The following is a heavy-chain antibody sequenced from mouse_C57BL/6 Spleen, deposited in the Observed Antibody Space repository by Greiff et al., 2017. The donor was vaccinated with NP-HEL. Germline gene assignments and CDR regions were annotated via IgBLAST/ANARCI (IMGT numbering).Heavy chain of an antibody. V-gene: IGHV1-82*01. J-gene: IGHJ2*01. D-gene: IGHD2-3*01. Sequence: VQLQQSGPELVKPGASVKISCKASGYAFSSSWMNWVKQRPGKGLVWIGRIYPGDGDTNYNGKFKGKATLTADKSSSTAYMQLSSLTSEDSAVYFCARSGDGYYVRFDYWGQGTTLTVSS. CDR1: GYAFSSSW. CDR2: IYPGDGDT. CDR3: ARSGDGYYVRFDY.